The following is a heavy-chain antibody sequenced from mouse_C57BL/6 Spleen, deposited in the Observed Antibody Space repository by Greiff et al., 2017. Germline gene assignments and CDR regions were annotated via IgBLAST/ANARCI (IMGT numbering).Heavy chain of an antibody. CDR3: AREGYYYGSSYYAMDY. V-gene: IGHV5-16*01. CDR2: INYDGSST. Sequence: EVMLVESEGGLVQPGSSMKLSCTASGFTFSDYYMAWVRQVPEKGLEWVANINYDGSSTYYLDSLKCRFIISRDNAKNILYLQMSSLKSEDTATYYCAREGYYYGSSYYAMDYWGQGTSVTVSS. D-gene: IGHD1-1*01. J-gene: IGHJ4*01. CDR1: GFTFSDYY.